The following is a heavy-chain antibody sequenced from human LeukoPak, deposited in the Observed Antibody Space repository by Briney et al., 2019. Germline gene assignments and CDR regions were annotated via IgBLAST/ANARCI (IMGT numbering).Heavy chain of an antibody. CDR3: ARHKLGGSSSVGPDY. V-gene: IGHV5-51*01. CDR1: GYGFTCYW. J-gene: IGHJ4*02. D-gene: IGHD6-6*01. Sequence: GVSLKISSKASGYGFTCYWIAWVRPMPGKGLEWMGIIYPGDSDTRNSPSFPGHVTISADKSISTAYRHWCSLKASDTAMYYCARHKLGGSSSVGPDYWGQGTLVTVSS. CDR2: IYPGDSDT.